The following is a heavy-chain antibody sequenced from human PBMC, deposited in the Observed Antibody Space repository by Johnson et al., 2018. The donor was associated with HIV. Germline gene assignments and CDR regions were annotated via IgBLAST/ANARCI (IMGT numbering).Heavy chain of an antibody. D-gene: IGHD3-22*01. J-gene: IGHJ3*02. CDR3: TTGSSGSNAFDI. CDR2: IKSKTDGGTT. V-gene: IGHV3-15*01. CDR1: GFTFSGSA. Sequence: EVQLVESGGGLVQPGGSLKLSCAASGFTFSGSAMHWVRQAPGKGLEWVGRIKSKTDGGTTDYAAPVKGRFTISRDDSKNTLYLQMNSLKTEDTAVYYCTTGSSGSNAFDIVGQGTMVTVSS.